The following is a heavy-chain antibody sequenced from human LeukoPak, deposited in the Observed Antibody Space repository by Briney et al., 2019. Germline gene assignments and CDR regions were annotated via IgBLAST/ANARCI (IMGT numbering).Heavy chain of an antibody. J-gene: IGHJ4*02. CDR3: ARATSGDYLDY. CDR2: IFHSGST. V-gene: IGHV4-59*01. D-gene: IGHD4-17*01. CDR1: GGSIKSYC. Sequence: ETLSLTCTVSGGSIKSYCWSWIRQPPGKGLEWIGYIFHSGSTNYNPSLKSRVTMSVDTSKNQYSLQVRSVTAADTAVYYCARATSGDYLDYWGQGTLVTVSS.